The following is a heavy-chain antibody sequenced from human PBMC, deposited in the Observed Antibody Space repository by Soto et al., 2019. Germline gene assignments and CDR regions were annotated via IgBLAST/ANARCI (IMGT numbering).Heavy chain of an antibody. CDR2: TYYRSKWYN. V-gene: IGHV6-1*01. D-gene: IGHD2-2*01. CDR1: GDSVSSNSAA. Sequence: SQTLSLTCAISGDSVSSNSAAWNWIRQSPSRGLEWLGRTYYRSKWYNDYAVSVKSRITINPDTSKNQFSLQLNSVTPEDTAVYYCARGLIGIVVVPAAMRPFDYWGQGTLVTVAS. CDR3: ARGLIGIVVVPAAMRPFDY. J-gene: IGHJ4*02.